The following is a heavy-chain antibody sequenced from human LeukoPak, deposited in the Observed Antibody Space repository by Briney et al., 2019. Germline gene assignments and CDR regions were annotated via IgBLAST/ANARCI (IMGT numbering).Heavy chain of an antibody. CDR1: GGSISSSSYY. Sequence: PSETLSLTCTVSGGSISSSSYYWGWIRQPPWKGLEWIGSIYYSGSTYYNPSLKSRVTISVDTSKNQFSLKLSSVTAADTAVYYCARVYSVGATAVFDYWGQGTLVTVSS. V-gene: IGHV4-39*01. CDR3: ARVYSVGATAVFDY. CDR2: IYYSGST. D-gene: IGHD1-26*01. J-gene: IGHJ4*02.